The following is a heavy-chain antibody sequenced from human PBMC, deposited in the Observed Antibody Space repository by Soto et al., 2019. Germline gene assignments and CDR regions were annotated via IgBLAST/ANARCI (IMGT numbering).Heavy chain of an antibody. D-gene: IGHD2-21*01. V-gene: IGHV4-59*01. CDR2: IYYSGST. CDR1: GGSISSYY. CDR3: ARGRSPLNLWWFDP. Sequence: SETLSLTCTVSGGSISSYYWSWIRQPPGKGLEWIGYIYYSGSTNYNPSLKSRVTISVDTSKNQFSLKLSSVTAADTAVYYCARGRSPLNLWWFDPWGQGTLVT. J-gene: IGHJ5*02.